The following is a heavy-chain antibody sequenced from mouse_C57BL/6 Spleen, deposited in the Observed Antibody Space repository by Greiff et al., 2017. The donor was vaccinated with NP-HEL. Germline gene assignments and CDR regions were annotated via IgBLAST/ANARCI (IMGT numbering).Heavy chain of an antibody. CDR1: GYTFTSYW. J-gene: IGHJ2*01. CDR3: APLYYDYDAYFDY. Sequence: VQLKQSGAELAKPGASVKLSCKASGYTFTSYWMHWVKQRPGQGLEWIGYINPSSGYTKYNQKFKDKATLTADKSSSTAYMQLSSLTYEDSAVYYCAPLYYDYDAYFDYWGQGTTLTVSS. CDR2: INPSSGYT. V-gene: IGHV1-7*01. D-gene: IGHD2-4*01.